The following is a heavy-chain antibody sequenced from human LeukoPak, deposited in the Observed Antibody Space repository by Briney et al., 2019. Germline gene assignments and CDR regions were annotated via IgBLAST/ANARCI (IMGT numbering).Heavy chain of an antibody. J-gene: IGHJ4*02. CDR1: GGSISSYY. D-gene: IGHD6-13*01. V-gene: IGHV4-59*08. CDR3: ARLRPGSSWDSSVDY. CDR2: IYYSGST. Sequence: PSETLSLTCTVSGGSISSYYWSWIRQPPGKGLEWIGYIYYSGSTNYNPSLKSRVTISVDTSKNQFSLKLSPVTAADTAVYYCARLRPGSSWDSSVDYWGQGTLVTVSS.